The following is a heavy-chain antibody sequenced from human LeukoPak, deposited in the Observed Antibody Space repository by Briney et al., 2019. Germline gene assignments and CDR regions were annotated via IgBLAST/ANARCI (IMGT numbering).Heavy chain of an antibody. J-gene: IGHJ5*02. CDR1: GFTFNNHA. Sequence: GGSLRLSCSASGFTFNNHAMSWVRQAPGKGLEWVAVISYDGSNKYYADSVKGRFTISRDNSKNTLYLQMNSLRAEDTAVYYCARDSLDSSGVLYSNWFDPWGQGTLVTVSS. D-gene: IGHD6-19*01. V-gene: IGHV3-30*04. CDR3: ARDSLDSSGVLYSNWFDP. CDR2: ISYDGSNK.